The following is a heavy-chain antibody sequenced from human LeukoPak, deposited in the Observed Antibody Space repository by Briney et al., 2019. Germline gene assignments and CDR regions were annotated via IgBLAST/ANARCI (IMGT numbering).Heavy chain of an antibody. CDR2: IKQDGSQT. Sequence: GGSLRLSCATSGFTFSSSWMSWVRQAPGKGLEWVANIKQDGSQTYYVDSVKGRFTISRDNANNSLYLQMNSLRAEGTAVYYCARDQFRFLDWIHRSAFDIWGQGTMVTVSS. CDR1: GFTFSSSW. CDR3: ARDQFRFLDWIHRSAFDI. V-gene: IGHV3-7*01. J-gene: IGHJ3*02. D-gene: IGHD3/OR15-3a*01.